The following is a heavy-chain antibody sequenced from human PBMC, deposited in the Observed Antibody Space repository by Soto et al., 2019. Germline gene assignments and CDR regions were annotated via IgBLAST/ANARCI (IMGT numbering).Heavy chain of an antibody. J-gene: IGHJ5*02. CDR2: INAGNGNT. D-gene: IGHD5-12*01. V-gene: IGHV1-3*01. CDR1: GYTFTSYA. Sequence: ASVKVSCKASGYTFTSYAMHWVRQAPGQRLEWMGWINAGNGNTKYSQKFQGRVTTTRDTSASTAYMELSSLRSEDTAVYYCARDVGGYDLFDPWGQGTLVTVSS. CDR3: ARDVGGYDLFDP.